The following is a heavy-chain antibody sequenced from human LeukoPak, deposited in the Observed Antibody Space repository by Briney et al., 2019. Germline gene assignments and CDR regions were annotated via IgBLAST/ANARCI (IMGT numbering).Heavy chain of an antibody. V-gene: IGHV3-7*01. D-gene: IGHD5-12*01. CDR1: GFTFSSYW. Sequence: HPGGSLRLSCAVSGFTFSSYWMSWVRQAPGKGLEWVANIKEDGSEKQYVDSVKGRFTISRDNAKNSLYLQMNSLRAEDTAVYYCARDSGYGRYWGQGTLVTVSS. CDR3: ARDSGYGRY. J-gene: IGHJ4*02. CDR2: IKEDGSEK.